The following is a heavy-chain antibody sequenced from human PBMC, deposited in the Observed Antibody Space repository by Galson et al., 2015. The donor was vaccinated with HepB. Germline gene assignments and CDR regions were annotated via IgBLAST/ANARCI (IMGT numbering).Heavy chain of an antibody. V-gene: IGHV5-51*01. J-gene: IGHJ4*02. Sequence: QSGAEVKKPGESLKISCKGSGYSFSTYWIGWVRQMPGQGPEWMGIIYPGDSDTRYSPSFQGQVTISADKSISTAYLMWSTLKASDTAMYYCARHTSEDSLDSAEWPVADYWGQGTLVIVSS. D-gene: IGHD6-19*01. CDR1: GYSFSTYW. CDR3: ARHTSEDSLDSAEWPVADY. CDR2: IYPGDSDT.